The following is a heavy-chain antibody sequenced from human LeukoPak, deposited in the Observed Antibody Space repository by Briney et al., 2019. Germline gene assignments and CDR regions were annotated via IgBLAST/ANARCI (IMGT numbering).Heavy chain of an antibody. Sequence: SCKASGGTFSSYAMSWVRQAPGKGLEWVSAISGSGGSTYYADSVKGRFTISRDNAKNSLYLQMNSLRAEDTALYYCARDAVLRNIAAAGYFDYWGQGTLVTVSS. CDR2: ISGSGGST. CDR3: ARDAVLRNIAAAGYFDY. CDR1: GGTFSSYA. V-gene: IGHV3-23*01. D-gene: IGHD6-13*01. J-gene: IGHJ4*02.